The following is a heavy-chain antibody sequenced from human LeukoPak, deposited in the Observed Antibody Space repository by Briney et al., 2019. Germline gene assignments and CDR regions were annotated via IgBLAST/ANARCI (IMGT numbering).Heavy chain of an antibody. V-gene: IGHV1-46*01. CDR1: GYTFTSFY. CDR3: ARDRGSTRPENFDY. CDR2: IDPTGGST. D-gene: IGHD2-15*01. Sequence: ASVKVSCKASGYTFTSFYMHWVRQAPGQGLEWMGIIDPTGGSTSLARKFQGRVTMTRDMSTSTAYMELRSLRSDDTAVYYCARDRGSTRPENFDYWGQGTLVTVSS. J-gene: IGHJ4*02.